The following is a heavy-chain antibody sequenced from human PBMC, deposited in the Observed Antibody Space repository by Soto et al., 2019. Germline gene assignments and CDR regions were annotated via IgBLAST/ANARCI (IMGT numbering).Heavy chain of an antibody. V-gene: IGHV4-34*01. J-gene: IGHJ6*02. CDR3: ARNGSYYDFWSGYYFGGGMDV. CDR2: INHSGST. CDR1: GGSFSCYY. Sequence: PSETLSLTFAVYGGSFSCYYWSWIRQPPGKGLEWIGEINHSGSTNYNPSLKSRVTISVDTSKNHFSLKLSSVTAADTAVYYCARNGSYYDFWSGYYFGGGMDVWGQGTTVTVSS. D-gene: IGHD3-3*01.